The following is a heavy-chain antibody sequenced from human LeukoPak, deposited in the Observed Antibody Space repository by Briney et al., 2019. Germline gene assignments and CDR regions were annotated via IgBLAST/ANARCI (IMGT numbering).Heavy chain of an antibody. CDR3: ARDGRGSRSPWFDP. D-gene: IGHD3-10*01. CDR2: MNPKSGDT. V-gene: IGHV1-8*03. CDR1: GYSFTNYD. J-gene: IGHJ5*02. Sequence: ASVKVSRKASGYSFTNYDINWVRQATGQGLEWMGWMNPKSGDTGYSQKFQGRVFITRDTSINTAYMELSSLGSDDTAVYYCARDGRGSRSPWFDPWGQGTLVIVSS.